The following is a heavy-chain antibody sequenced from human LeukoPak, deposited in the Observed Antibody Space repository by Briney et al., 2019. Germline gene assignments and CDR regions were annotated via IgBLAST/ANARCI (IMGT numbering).Heavy chain of an antibody. V-gene: IGHV4-39*01. D-gene: IGHD5-24*01. J-gene: IGHJ4*02. CDR3: ARHSLNNYGSYY. Sequence: KSSETLSLTCTVSGGSISSSTYSWIWIRQPPGKGLEWIGSIHYDGNTYYKPSLKSRVTISVDTSKIQFSLRLSSATAADMATYYCARHSLNNYGSYYWGQGTLVTVSS. CDR1: GGSISSSTYS. CDR2: IHYDGNT.